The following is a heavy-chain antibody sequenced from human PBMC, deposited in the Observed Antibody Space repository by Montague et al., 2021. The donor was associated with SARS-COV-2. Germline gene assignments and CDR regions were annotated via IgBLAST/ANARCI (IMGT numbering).Heavy chain of an antibody. CDR3: ARDKDGPTGGGWFDT. CDR2: IYSGGST. V-gene: IGHV3-66*01. Sequence: SLRLSCAAPGFTVSSNYMSWVRQAPGKGLEWVSVIYSGGSTYYADSVKGRFTISRDNSKNTLYLQMNSLRAEDTAVYYCARDKDGPTGGGWFDTWGQGTLVTVSS. D-gene: IGHD1-26*01. J-gene: IGHJ5*02. CDR1: GFTVSSNY.